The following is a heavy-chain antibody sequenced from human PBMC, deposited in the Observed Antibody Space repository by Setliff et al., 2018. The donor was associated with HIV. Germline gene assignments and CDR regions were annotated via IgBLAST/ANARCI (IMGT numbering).Heavy chain of an antibody. V-gene: IGHV4-61*09. CDR1: GGSINSGSYY. D-gene: IGHD3-16*02. J-gene: IGHJ4*02. Sequence: SETLSLTCTVSGGSINSGSYYWNWIRQPAGKGLEWIGHIYASGSTNYNPSLKSRVTISVDTSKNQFSLTLTSVTATDTAVYYCARGRFVGFDYWGQGTLVTVSS. CDR3: ARGRFVGFDY. CDR2: IYASGST.